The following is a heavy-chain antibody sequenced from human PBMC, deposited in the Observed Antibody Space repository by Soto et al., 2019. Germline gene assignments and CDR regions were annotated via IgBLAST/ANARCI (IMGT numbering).Heavy chain of an antibody. CDR3: ARDVLAYCGGDCYWGNNWFDP. D-gene: IGHD2-21*02. CDR2: IYYSGST. V-gene: IGHV4-61*01. J-gene: IGHJ5*02. CDR1: GGSVSSGSYY. Sequence: QVQLQESGPGLVKPSETLSLTCTVSGGSVSSGSYYWSWIRQPPGKGLEWIGYIYYSGSTNYNPSRKSRVTLSVDTSKNLYSLKLSSVTAADTAVYYCARDVLAYCGGDCYWGNNWFDPWGQGTLVTVSS.